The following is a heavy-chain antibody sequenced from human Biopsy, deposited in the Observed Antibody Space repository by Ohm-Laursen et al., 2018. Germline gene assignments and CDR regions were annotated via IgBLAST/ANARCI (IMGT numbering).Heavy chain of an antibody. CDR3: ARHAPSYSGSYWRYFDL. Sequence: SETLSFTCTVSGGSISGYYWSWIPQPPGKGLEWIGYIYYTGSTNYNPSLKSRVTISVDTSMNHLSLRLTSVTAADTAVYYCARHAPSYSGSYWRYFDLWGRGTLVTVSS. V-gene: IGHV4-59*08. CDR1: GGSISGYY. D-gene: IGHD1-26*01. CDR2: IYYTGST. J-gene: IGHJ2*01.